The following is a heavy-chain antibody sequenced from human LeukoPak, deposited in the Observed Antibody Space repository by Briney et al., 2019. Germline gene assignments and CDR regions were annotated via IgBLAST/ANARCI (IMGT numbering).Heavy chain of an antibody. V-gene: IGHV5-51*01. CDR2: FYRDGSTT. J-gene: IGHJ4*01. CDR3: ASTRYNHGYTYYFDF. D-gene: IGHD3-16*01. Sequence: GESPKSPSWGAGCSFSSYCIVWGRRMPGKGVEWRGIFYRDGSTTRYDPSFQDRVTSSADKSIHTAYMQWSSLKASDSAMYYCASTRYNHGYTYYFDFWGQGTLVTASS. CDR1: GCSFSSYC.